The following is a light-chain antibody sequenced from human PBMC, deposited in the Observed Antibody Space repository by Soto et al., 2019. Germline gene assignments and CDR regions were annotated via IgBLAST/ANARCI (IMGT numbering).Light chain of an antibody. V-gene: IGKV4-1*01. CDR1: QSVLYNSNNKNH. CDR3: QQYYSIPFT. J-gene: IGKJ2*01. Sequence: DFVMTQAPDSLAVSLGERATINCKSSQSVLYNSNNKNHLGWFQQKPGHPPKLLIYGASFRPSGVPDRFSGSGSVTDFTLTISSLQAEDGAVYYCQQYYSIPFTFGQGTKMEI. CDR2: GAS.